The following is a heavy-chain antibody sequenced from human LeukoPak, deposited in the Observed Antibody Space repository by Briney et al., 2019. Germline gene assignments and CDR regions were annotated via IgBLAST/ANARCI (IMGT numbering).Heavy chain of an antibody. J-gene: IGHJ6*04. D-gene: IGHD3-22*01. CDR1: GGSISSGSYY. V-gene: IGHV4-61*02. CDR2: IYTSGST. CDR3: ARAGRTYYYDSSGYPPSTTRADV. Sequence: SGTLSLTCTVSGGSISSGSYYWSWIRQPAGKGLEWIGRIYTSGSTNYNPSLKSRVAISVDTSKNQFSLKLSSVTAADTAVYYCARAGRTYYYDSSGYPPSTTRADVWGKGTTVTVSS.